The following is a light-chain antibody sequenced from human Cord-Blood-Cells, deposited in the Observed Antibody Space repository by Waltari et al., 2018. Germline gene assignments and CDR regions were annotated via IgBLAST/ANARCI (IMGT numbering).Light chain of an antibody. CDR1: QSVSSN. CDR3: QQYNNWTRT. V-gene: IGKV3-15*01. J-gene: IGKJ1*01. Sequence: EIVMTQSPATLSVSPGERATLSCRASQSVSSNLAWYQQKPGQAPRLLIYGASTRATGIPARFSGSGSGTEFTLTISSLQSEDFAVYYCQQYNNWTRTFGQGP. CDR2: GAS.